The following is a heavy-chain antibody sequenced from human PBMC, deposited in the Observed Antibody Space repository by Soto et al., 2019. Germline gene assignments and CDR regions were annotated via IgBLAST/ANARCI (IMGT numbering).Heavy chain of an antibody. J-gene: IGHJ4*02. CDR1: SGSISGFY. Sequence: SETLSLTCTVSSGSISGFYWSWIRQPPGKGLEWIGYIDYSGSTNYNPSLKSRVTISVDTSKNQFSLKLSSVTAADTAVYYCARQRGHYFDYWGQGTLVTVSS. V-gene: IGHV4-59*01. CDR2: IDYSGST. D-gene: IGHD3-10*01. CDR3: ARQRGHYFDY.